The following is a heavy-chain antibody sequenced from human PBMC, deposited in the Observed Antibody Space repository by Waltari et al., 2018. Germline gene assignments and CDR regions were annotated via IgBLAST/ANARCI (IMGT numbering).Heavy chain of an antibody. V-gene: IGHV3-7*01. CDR1: GFPFNPYW. CDR2: INPDGSQK. CDR3: TTLARGESGDY. D-gene: IGHD3-10*01. J-gene: IGHJ4*02. Sequence: EVQLVESGGGLVQPGGSLRLSCAASGFPFNPYWMKWIRQAPGKWLEWVANINPDGSQKFYVDSVKGRFTVSRDNAQNSLYLQMNNLRAEDTAVYYCTTLARGESGDYWGQGTLVTVSS.